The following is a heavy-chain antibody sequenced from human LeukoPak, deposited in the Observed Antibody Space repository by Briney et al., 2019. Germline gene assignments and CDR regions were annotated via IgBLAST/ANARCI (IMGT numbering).Heavy chain of an antibody. CDR1: GGSISSGDYY. J-gene: IGHJ4*02. CDR3: ARDHTYYDILTGYYPKYYFDY. V-gene: IGHV4-30-4*08. CDR2: IYYSGST. Sequence: SQTLSLTCTVSGGSISSGDYYWSWIRQPPGKGLEWIGYIYYSGSTYYNPSLKSRVTISVDTSKNQFSLKLSSVTAADTAVYYCARDHTYYDILTGYYPKYYFDYWGQGTLVTVSS. D-gene: IGHD3-9*01.